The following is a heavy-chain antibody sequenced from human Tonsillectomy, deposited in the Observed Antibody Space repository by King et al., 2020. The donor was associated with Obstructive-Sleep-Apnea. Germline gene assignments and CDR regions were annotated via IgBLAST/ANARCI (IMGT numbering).Heavy chain of an antibody. Sequence: QLQELGPGLVKPSENLSLTCTVSGCSFINYCWGWMRQTPGKGLDWIGYMCYSGNTNFNPSLKSRVTISADTSKIQFSLRLSSVTAADTAVYYCARHRGVEDYGGYGDYFDYWGQGTLVTVSS. CDR3: ARHRGVEDYGGYGDYFDY. J-gene: IGHJ4*02. V-gene: IGHV4-59*08. CDR2: MCYSGNT. D-gene: IGHD5-12*01. CDR1: GCSFINYC.